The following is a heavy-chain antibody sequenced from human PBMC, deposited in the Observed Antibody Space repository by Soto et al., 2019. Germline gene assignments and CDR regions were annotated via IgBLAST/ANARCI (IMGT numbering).Heavy chain of an antibody. J-gene: IGHJ3*02. CDR1: GGSISSGDYY. Sequence: QVQLQESGPGLVKPSQTLSLTCSVSGGSISSGDYYWSCIRQPPGKGLEWIAYIYYSGIIYYNPSLKSRVTMSRDTSKNQFFLNLDSVTAADTAVYYCAREVGEVDYSSSSDAFDIWGQGTMVTVSS. V-gene: IGHV4-30-4*01. CDR3: AREVGEVDYSSSSDAFDI. CDR2: IYYSGII. D-gene: IGHD6-6*01.